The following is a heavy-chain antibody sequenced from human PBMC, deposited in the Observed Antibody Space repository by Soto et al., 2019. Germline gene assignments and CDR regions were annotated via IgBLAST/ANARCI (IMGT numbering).Heavy chain of an antibody. Sequence: QVQLVQSGAELKKPGSSVKVSCKASGGTFSSYAISWVRQAPGQGLEWMGGIIPIFGTANYAQKFQGRVTITADESTSKAYMELRSLRSEDTAGYYCARMMVRGVLAYYFDYWGQGTLVTVSS. V-gene: IGHV1-69*01. CDR3: ARMMVRGVLAYYFDY. CDR2: IIPIFGTA. CDR1: GGTFSSYA. D-gene: IGHD3-10*01. J-gene: IGHJ4*02.